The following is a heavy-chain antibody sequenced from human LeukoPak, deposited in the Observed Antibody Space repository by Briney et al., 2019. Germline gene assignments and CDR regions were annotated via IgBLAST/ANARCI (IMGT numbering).Heavy chain of an antibody. Sequence: GGSLRLSCAASGFTFSSSWMHWVRQAPGKGLVCGSRITRDWSSTTYADSVKGRFTTSRDNAKNTLYLQMDSLRDDDTAVYYCARDPGYESWSPFWGGMDVWGNGTTVIVSS. CDR1: GFTFSSSW. D-gene: IGHD3-16*01. V-gene: IGHV3-74*01. J-gene: IGHJ6*04. CDR2: ITRDWSST. CDR3: ARDPGYESWSPFWGGMDV.